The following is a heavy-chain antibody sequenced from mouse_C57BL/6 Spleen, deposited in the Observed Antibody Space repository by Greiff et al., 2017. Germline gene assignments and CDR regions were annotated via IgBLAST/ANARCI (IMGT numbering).Heavy chain of an antibody. J-gene: IGHJ3*01. CDR3: ARGEDVWFAY. CDR1: GFNIKDYY. V-gene: IGHV14-2*01. Sequence: VQLQQSGAELVKPGASVKLSCTASGFNIKDYYMHWVKQRTEQGLEWIGRIDPEDGETKYAPKFPGKATITADTSSNTAYLQLSSLTSEDTAVYYCARGEDVWFAYWGQGTLVTVSA. CDR2: IDPEDGET.